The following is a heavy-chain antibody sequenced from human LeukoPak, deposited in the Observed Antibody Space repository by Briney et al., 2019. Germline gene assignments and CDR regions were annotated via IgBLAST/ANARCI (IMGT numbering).Heavy chain of an antibody. J-gene: IGHJ4*02. CDR3: AKGSCRGTSCYSDY. CDR1: GFTFSSYA. V-gene: IGHV3-23*01. Sequence: GGSLRLSCAASGFTFSSYAMRWARQAPGKGLEWVSAISGSGGSTYYADSVKGRFTISRDNSKNTLYLQMYSLRTEHTGVYYCAKGSCRGTSCYSDYWGQGTLVTVSS. D-gene: IGHD2-2*02. CDR2: ISGSGGST.